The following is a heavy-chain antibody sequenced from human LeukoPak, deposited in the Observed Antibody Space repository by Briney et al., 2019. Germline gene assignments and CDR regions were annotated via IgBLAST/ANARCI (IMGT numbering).Heavy chain of an antibody. CDR2: MYYSGTT. CDR3: ARGSGRYYYYGVDV. V-gene: IGHV4-59*07. CDR1: GGCIRSSY. D-gene: IGHD7-27*01. Sequence: PSHTLSLTCTVSGGCIRSSYWSWFRQPPGKGLVWIGHMYYSGTTSGSSNYNPSLKSRVTISVDTSKNQFSLQVRSVTAADTAVYYCARGSGRYYYYGVDVWGQGTTVTVSS. J-gene: IGHJ6*02.